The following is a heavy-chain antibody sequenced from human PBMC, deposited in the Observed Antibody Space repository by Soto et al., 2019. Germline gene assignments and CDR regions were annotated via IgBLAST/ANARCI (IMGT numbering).Heavy chain of an antibody. Sequence: GESLKISCKTSGYSFNIYWIGWVRQMPGKGLEWMGIIYPVDSDTRYSPSFQGQVTISVDKSINTAYLQWSSLKASDTAMYYCARAIGHCSSSSCYTFDYWGQGTVVTVSS. V-gene: IGHV5-51*01. CDR1: GYSFNIYW. J-gene: IGHJ4*02. D-gene: IGHD2-2*02. CDR3: ARAIGHCSSSSCYTFDY. CDR2: IYPVDSDT.